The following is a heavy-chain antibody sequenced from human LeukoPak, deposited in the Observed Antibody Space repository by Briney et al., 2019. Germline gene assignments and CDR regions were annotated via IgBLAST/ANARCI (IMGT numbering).Heavy chain of an antibody. CDR2: IYSGGST. Sequence: WGSLRLSCAASGFTVSSNYMSWVRQAPGQGLEWVSVIYSGGSTYYADYVKRRFTISRDNSKNTLYLQMKSLGAEGTAVYCCVRASVEPVAIGWFDPWGQGTLVTVSS. V-gene: IGHV3-66*02. D-gene: IGHD2-2*01. CDR3: VRASVEPVAIGWFDP. J-gene: IGHJ5*02. CDR1: GFTVSSNY.